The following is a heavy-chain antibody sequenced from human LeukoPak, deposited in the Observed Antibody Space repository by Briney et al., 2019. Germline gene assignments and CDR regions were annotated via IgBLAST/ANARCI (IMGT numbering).Heavy chain of an antibody. D-gene: IGHD2-15*01. CDR2: ISYDGSAK. CDR1: GFTFNTYG. V-gene: IGHV3-30*03. J-gene: IGHJ5*02. CDR3: VRAVVVAASYRFDP. Sequence: GGSLRLSCAASGFTFNTYGMHWVRQAPGKGLEWLAVISYDGSAKYYAGSVKGRFTISRDNSQNTVSLQMNSLRAEDTAVYYCVRAVVVAASYRFDPWGQGTLVTVSS.